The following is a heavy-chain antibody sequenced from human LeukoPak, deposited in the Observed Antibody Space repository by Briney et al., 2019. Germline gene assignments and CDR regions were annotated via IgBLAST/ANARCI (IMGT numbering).Heavy chain of an antibody. J-gene: IGHJ5*02. CDR1: GYTFTGYY. Sequence: GASVKVSCKASGYTFTGYYMHWVRQAPGQGLEWMGWINPNSGGTNYAQKFQGRVTMTRDTSISTAYMELSRLRSDDTAVYYCARVGYFTKGVCYPCFDPWGRGTLATVSS. V-gene: IGHV1-2*02. CDR3: ARVGYFTKGVCYPCFDP. CDR2: INPNSGGT. D-gene: IGHD2-8*01.